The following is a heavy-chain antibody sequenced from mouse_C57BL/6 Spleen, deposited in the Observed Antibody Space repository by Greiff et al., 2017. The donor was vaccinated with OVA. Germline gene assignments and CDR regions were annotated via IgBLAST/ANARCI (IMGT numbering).Heavy chain of an antibody. CDR3: AGPYDYSFAY. CDR2: LNPSNGGT. V-gene: IGHV1-53*01. J-gene: IGHJ3*01. D-gene: IGHD2-4*01. Sequence: VHLQPPGPDLVPPGASVKLSCTASGYTFTSYWMHWVKQRPGQGLEWIGNLNPSNGGTNYHAKFKSKATLTVDNPSSPAYMQLSSLTSEDSAVYYGAGPYDYSFAYWGQGTLVTVSA. CDR1: GYTFTSYW.